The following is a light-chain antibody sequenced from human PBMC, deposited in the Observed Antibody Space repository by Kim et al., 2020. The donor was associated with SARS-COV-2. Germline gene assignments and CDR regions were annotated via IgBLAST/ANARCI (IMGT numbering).Light chain of an antibody. V-gene: IGLV3-21*04. CDR1: NIGCKS. Sequence: SYELTQPPSVSVAPGQTARITCGGDNIGCKSVHWYQQRPGQAPVVVMYYDSDRPSGIPERLSRSNSGNTATLTISRVEAGDAADYYCQVWDTSSDHSVFG. CDR2: YDS. CDR3: QVWDTSSDHSV. J-gene: IGLJ3*02.